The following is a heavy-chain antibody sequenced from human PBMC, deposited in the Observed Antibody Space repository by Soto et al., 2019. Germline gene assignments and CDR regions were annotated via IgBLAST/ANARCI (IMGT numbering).Heavy chain of an antibody. D-gene: IGHD5-12*01. V-gene: IGHV4-59*01. CDR1: GGSIRNYD. CDR3: ARVKRWLQLRDYYYGMDV. J-gene: IGHJ6*02. CDR2: IYYSGST. Sequence: PSETLSLTCTVSGGSIRNYDWAWIRQPPGKGLEWIGYIYYSGSTNYNPSLKSRVTISVDTSKNQFSLKLSSVTAADTAVYYCARVKRWLQLRDYYYGMDVWGQGTTVTVSS.